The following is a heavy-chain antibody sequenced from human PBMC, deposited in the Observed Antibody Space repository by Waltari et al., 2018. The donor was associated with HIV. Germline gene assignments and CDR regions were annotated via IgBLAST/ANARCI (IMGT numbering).Heavy chain of an antibody. V-gene: IGHV3-64*01. CDR2: ISSNGGTT. CDR1: GFNFSTYG. J-gene: IGHJ4*02. CDR3: ARTNYYDY. D-gene: IGHD2-8*01. Sequence: DVKLVESGGGLVKPGESLRLSCEASGFNFSTYGMNWVRQAPGRGLEYVAGISSNGGTTSYANSVKGRFTISRDNSKNTLYLQMGSLRAEDTAVYYCARTNYYDYWGQGALVTVSS.